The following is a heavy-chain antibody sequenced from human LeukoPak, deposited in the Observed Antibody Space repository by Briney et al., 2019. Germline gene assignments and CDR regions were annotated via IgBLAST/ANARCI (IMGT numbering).Heavy chain of an antibody. J-gene: IGHJ4*02. CDR3: AKESPHFDY. CDR1: GFTFASYA. V-gene: IGHV3-23*01. Sequence: QPGGPLRLSCAASGFTFASYAMSWVRQAPGKGLEWVSVISGSGGSTYYVDSVKGRFTISRDNSKNTLYLQMNRLRAEDTAVYYCAKESPHFDYWGQGTLVTVSS. CDR2: ISGSGGST.